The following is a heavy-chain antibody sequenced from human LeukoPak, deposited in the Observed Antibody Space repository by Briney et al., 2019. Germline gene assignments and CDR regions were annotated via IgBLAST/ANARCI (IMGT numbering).Heavy chain of an antibody. CDR1: GFTFSSYT. CDR2: ITNNGRKI. J-gene: IGHJ5*02. Sequence: GGSLRLSCAASGFTFSSYTMNWVRQAPGKGLEWVSYITNNGRKIYYADSVKGRFTISRDNAKNSLYLQMNSLRAEDTAVYYCAINLRYSSEPWGQGTLVTVSS. V-gene: IGHV3-48*04. D-gene: IGHD6-19*01. CDR3: AINLRYSSEP.